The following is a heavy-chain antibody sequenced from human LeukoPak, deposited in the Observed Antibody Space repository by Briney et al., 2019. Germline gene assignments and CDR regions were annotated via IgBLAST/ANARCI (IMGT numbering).Heavy chain of an antibody. CDR2: ISSSSSTI. V-gene: IGHV3-48*01. J-gene: IGHJ6*03. D-gene: IGHD2-21*02. CDR3: ARARDPYYYYYMDV. CDR1: GFTFYNFA. Sequence: PGGSLRLFCAVSGFTFYNFAMSWIRQAPGKGLEWVSYISSSSSTIYYADSVKGRFTISRDNAKNSLYLQMNSLRAEDTAVYYCARARDPYYYYYMDVWGKGTTVTVSS.